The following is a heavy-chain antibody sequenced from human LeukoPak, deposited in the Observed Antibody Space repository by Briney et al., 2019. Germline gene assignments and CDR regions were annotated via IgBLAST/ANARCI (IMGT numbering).Heavy chain of an antibody. D-gene: IGHD3-3*01. CDR2: FDPEDGET. J-gene: IGHJ3*02. Sequence: AASVKVSCKVSGYTLTELSMHWVRQAPGKGLEWMGGFDPEDGETIYAQKFQGRVTMTEDTSTDTAYMELSSLRSEDTAVYYCATDQDYDFWSGRFQGAFDIWGQGTMVTVSS. CDR3: ATDQDYDFWSGRFQGAFDI. CDR1: GYTLTELS. V-gene: IGHV1-24*01.